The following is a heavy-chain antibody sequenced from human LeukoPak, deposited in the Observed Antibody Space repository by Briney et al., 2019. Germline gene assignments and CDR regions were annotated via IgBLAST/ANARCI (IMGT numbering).Heavy chain of an antibody. D-gene: IGHD3-22*01. CDR2: IITIFGTA. Sequence: SVKVSCKASGGTFTSYAISWVRAAPGQGLEWMGGIITIFGTANYAQKLQGRVTITTDESSSSAYMGLSSLRSEDTAVYYCARNYYDSSGYYNNWYFDLWGRGTLVTVSS. J-gene: IGHJ2*01. V-gene: IGHV1-69*05. CDR1: GGTFTSYA. CDR3: ARNYYDSSGYYNNWYFDL.